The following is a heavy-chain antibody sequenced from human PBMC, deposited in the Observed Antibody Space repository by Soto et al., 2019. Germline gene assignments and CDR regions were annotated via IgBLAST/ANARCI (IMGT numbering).Heavy chain of an antibody. Sequence: EVQLVESGGGLVKPGGSLRLSCAASGFTFNTYDMNWVRQAPGKGLEWVSSITTSSAYIYYADSLKGRITISRDNAKNSLFLQMNRLRAEDTAVYYCVRSGTARLLRHSWFDTWGQGTRVTVSS. CDR3: VRSGTARLLRHSWFDT. D-gene: IGHD2-21*01. J-gene: IGHJ5*02. CDR1: GFTFNTYD. CDR2: ITTSSAYI. V-gene: IGHV3-21*01.